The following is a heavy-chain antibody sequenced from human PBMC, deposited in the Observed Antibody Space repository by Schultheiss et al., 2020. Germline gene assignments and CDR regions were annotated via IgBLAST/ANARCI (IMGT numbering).Heavy chain of an antibody. CDR3: AREGIRFLEWLYRGTPFDY. CDR2: INPNSGGT. V-gene: IGHV1-2*02. D-gene: IGHD3-3*01. J-gene: IGHJ4*02. Sequence: ASVKVSCKASGYTFTGFYLHWVRQAPGQGLEWMGSINPNSGGTKYAQKFQGRVTMTRDTSINTAFMELINLTSDDTAIYYCAREGIRFLEWLYRGTPFDYWGQGTPVTVSS. CDR1: GYTFTGFY.